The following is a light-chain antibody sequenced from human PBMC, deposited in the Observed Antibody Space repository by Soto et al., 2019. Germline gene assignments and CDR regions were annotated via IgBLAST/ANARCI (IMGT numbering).Light chain of an antibody. CDR1: QGISNW. Sequence: DIQMTQSPSSVSASVGDRVTITCRASQGISNWLAWYQQKPGKAPKHLIYAASSLQSGVSSRFSGSGSGTHFILTISRLQPEDFAPYYSQQANSFLGFTFGPGTKVDIK. J-gene: IGKJ3*01. CDR2: AAS. V-gene: IGKV1-12*01. CDR3: QQANSFLGFT.